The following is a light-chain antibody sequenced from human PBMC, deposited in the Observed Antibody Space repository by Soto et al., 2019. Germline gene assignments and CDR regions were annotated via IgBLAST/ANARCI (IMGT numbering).Light chain of an antibody. V-gene: IGKV1D-12*01. Sequence: DIQMTQSPSSVSASVGDRVTITCRASQGIHSWLAWYQQKPGKAPKLLIYSTSNLQSGVPSRFSGSGAETDFTLTITSRQPEDFATYFCQQSESRPLTVGGGTKVEIK. J-gene: IGKJ4*01. CDR1: QGIHSW. CDR2: STS. CDR3: QQSESRPLT.